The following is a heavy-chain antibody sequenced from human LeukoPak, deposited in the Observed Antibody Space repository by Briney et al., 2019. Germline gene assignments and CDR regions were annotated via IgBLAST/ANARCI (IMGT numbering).Heavy chain of an antibody. J-gene: IGHJ2*01. V-gene: IGHV4-39*01. CDR1: GGSTSSSRFY. Sequence: SETLSLTCIVSGGSTSSSRFYWGWIRQPPGKGLEWIGTIHYSGSTYYNPSLKSRVTISADTSKNQFSLNLSSVTAADTGVYYCARHVSSDLRIVVVTSDWYFDFWGRGTLVTVSS. D-gene: IGHD2-21*02. CDR3: ARHVSSDLRIVVVTSDWYFDF. CDR2: IHYSGST.